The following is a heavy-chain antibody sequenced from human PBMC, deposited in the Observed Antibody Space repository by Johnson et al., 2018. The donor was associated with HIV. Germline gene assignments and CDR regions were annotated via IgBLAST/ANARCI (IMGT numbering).Heavy chain of an antibody. V-gene: IGHV3-NL1*01. Sequence: QVQLVESGGGVVQPGRSLRLSCAASGFTFSSYGMHWVRQAPGKGLEWVSGINWNGGSTYYADSVKGRFTISRDHSKNTVYLQMNSLRADDTAVYYCARRYCSGGRCLNPKDAFDIWGQGTMVTVSS. CDR3: ARRYCSGGRCLNPKDAFDI. D-gene: IGHD2-15*01. CDR1: GFTFSSYG. CDR2: INWNGGST. J-gene: IGHJ3*02.